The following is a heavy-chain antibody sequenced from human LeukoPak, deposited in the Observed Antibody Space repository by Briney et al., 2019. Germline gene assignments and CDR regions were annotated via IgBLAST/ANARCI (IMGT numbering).Heavy chain of an antibody. CDR1: GFPFRSYS. Sequence: GGSLRLSCAASGFPFRSYSMNWVRQAPGKGLEWVSSISSSSTHIYNADSVKGRFTISRDNAKNSLYLQMNSLRVEDTAVYYCARAEGSGSSFDYWGQGTLVTVSS. V-gene: IGHV3-21*01. D-gene: IGHD3-10*01. CDR3: ARAEGSGSSFDY. CDR2: ISSSSTHI. J-gene: IGHJ4*02.